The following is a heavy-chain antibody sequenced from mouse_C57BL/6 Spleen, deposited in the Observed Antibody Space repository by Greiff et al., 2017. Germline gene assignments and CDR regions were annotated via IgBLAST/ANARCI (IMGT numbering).Heavy chain of an antibody. CDR1: GYTFTSYW. CDR2: IHPNSGST. V-gene: IGHV1-64*01. J-gene: IGHJ1*03. CDR3: AGYGSSYRYFGV. D-gene: IGHD1-1*01. Sequence: VQLQQPGAELVKPGASVKLSCKASGYTFTSYWMHWVKQRPGQGLEWIGMIHPNSGSTNYNEKFKSKATLTVDKSSSTAYMQLSSLTSEDSAVYYCAGYGSSYRYFGVWGTGTTVTVSS.